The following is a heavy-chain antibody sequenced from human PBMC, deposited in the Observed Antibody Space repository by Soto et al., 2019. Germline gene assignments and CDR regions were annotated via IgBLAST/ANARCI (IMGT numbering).Heavy chain of an antibody. CDR2: IGSDGRRA. D-gene: IGHD4-17*01. CDR3: ARDDDYGDNGLDY. V-gene: IGHV3-33*01. J-gene: IGHJ4*02. CDR1: GFTFGRHG. Sequence: QVQLVESGGGVVQPGGSLRLSCAASGFTFGRHGMHWVRQAPGKGLEWVAVIGSDGRRASYADSVKGRFTISRDNGQNSLYLQINSRRAEETAVYYCARDDDYGDNGLDYWGQGTLVTVSS.